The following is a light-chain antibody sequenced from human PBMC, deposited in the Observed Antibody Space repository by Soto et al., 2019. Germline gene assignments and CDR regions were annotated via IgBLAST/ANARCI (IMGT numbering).Light chain of an antibody. CDR1: QSISSY. CDR3: QHGYSTPLT. CDR2: AAS. V-gene: IGKV1-39*01. J-gene: IGKJ4*01. Sequence: DIQMTQSPSSLSASVGDRVTIXXRASQSISSYLNWYQQKPGKAPKIXIYAASSLQSGVPSRFSGSGSGTDFTLTISSLQPEDFATYYCQHGYSTPLTFGGGTKVDIK.